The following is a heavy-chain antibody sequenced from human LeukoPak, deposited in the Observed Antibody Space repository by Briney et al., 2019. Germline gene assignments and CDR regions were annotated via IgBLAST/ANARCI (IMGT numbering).Heavy chain of an antibody. CDR1: GGSISSSNW. CDR2: IYHSGST. D-gene: IGHD2-15*01. CDR3: ARGYCSGGSCLSPPRQFDY. Sequence: SETLSLTCAVSGGSISSSNWWSWVRQPPGKGLEWIGEIYHSGSTNYNPSLKSRVTISVDRSKNQFSLKLSSVTAADTAVYYCARGYCSGGSCLSPPRQFDYWGQGTLVTVSS. J-gene: IGHJ4*02. V-gene: IGHV4-4*02.